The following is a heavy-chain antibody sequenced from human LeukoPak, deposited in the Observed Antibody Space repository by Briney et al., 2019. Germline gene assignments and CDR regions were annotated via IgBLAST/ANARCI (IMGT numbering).Heavy chain of an antibody. D-gene: IGHD3-10*01. CDR1: GYTFTSYY. CDR2: INPSGGST. Sequence: VASVKVSCKASGYTFTSYYIHWVRQAPGQGLEWMGIINPSGGSTTYAQKFQGRVTMTRYTPTSTVYMELSSLRSEDTAVYYCARGFYGSGSYGTFDYWGQGTLVTVSS. CDR3: ARGFYGSGSYGTFDY. J-gene: IGHJ4*02. V-gene: IGHV1-46*01.